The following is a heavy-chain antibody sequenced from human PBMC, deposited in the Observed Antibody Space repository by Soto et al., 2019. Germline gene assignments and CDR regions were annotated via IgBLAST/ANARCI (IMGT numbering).Heavy chain of an antibody. CDR2: ISGSGDST. Sequence: EVQLLESGGGLVQPGGSLRLSCAASGFTFSSYAMSWVRQAPGKGLEWVSAISGSGDSTYYADSVNGRFTISRDSSKNTLYLHMNSLRAEDTAVYYCAKFYYGSGGYFDYWGQGTLVTVSS. V-gene: IGHV3-23*01. CDR3: AKFYYGSGGYFDY. J-gene: IGHJ4*02. CDR1: GFTFSSYA. D-gene: IGHD3-10*01.